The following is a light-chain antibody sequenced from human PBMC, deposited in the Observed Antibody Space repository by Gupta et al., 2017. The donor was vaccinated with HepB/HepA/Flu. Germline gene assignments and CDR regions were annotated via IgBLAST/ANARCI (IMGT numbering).Light chain of an antibody. CDR3: QVWESDSDHPVV. Sequence: SYVLTQPPSVPVAPGETARISCGGNNIGSYSVHWYQQKPAQAPVLVVYDDSDRPSGIPERFSGSNPGNTATLIINRVEVGDEGDYYCQVWESDSDHPVVFGGGTKLTGL. V-gene: IGLV3-21*02. CDR2: DDS. J-gene: IGLJ2*01. CDR1: NIGSYS.